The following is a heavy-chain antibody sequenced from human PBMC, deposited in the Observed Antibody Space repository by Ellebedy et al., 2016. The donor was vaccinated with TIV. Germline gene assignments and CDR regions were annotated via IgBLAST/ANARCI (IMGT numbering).Heavy chain of an antibody. CDR1: GYTFTSYD. V-gene: IGHV1-69*13. D-gene: IGHD4/OR15-4a*01. J-gene: IGHJ6*03. CDR2: IIPIFGTA. Sequence: SVKVSCXASGYTFTSYDINWVRQATGQGLEWMGGIIPIFGTANYAQKFQGRVTITADESTSTAYMELSSLRSEDTAVYYCARGGGDNYRYYYYYMDVWGKGTTVTVSS. CDR3: ARGGGDNYRYYYYYMDV.